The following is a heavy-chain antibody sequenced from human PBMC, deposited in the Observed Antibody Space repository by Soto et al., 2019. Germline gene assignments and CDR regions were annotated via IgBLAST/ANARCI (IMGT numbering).Heavy chain of an antibody. CDR3: ARGFGSQGYGMDV. CDR2: IYYSGNT. CDR1: GGSISSGGYY. V-gene: IGHV4-31*03. D-gene: IGHD3-10*01. J-gene: IGHJ6*02. Sequence: SEPLSLTCTVSGGSISSGGYYWSWIRQHPGKGLEWIGHIYYSGNTYYNPSLKSRLTISVDTSKNQFSLKLNSVTAADTAVYYCARGFGSQGYGMDVWGQGTTVTVSS.